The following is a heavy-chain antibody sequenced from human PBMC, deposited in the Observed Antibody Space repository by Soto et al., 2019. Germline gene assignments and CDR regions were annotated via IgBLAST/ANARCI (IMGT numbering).Heavy chain of an antibody. D-gene: IGHD6-13*01. V-gene: IGHV3-23*01. Sequence: EVQLLESGGGLVQPGGSLRLSCAASGFTFSSYAMRWVRQAPGKGLEWVSAVSGSGGSTYYADSVKGRFTISRDNSKNTLYMQMNSLRAEDTAVYYCARRGPGTYFDYWGQGTLVTVSS. CDR2: VSGSGGST. CDR3: ARRGPGTYFDY. J-gene: IGHJ4*02. CDR1: GFTFSSYA.